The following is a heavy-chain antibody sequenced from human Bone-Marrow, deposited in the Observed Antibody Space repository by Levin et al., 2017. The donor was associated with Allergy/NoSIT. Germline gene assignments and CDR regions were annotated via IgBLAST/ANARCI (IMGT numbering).Heavy chain of an antibody. Sequence: GESLKISCKVSGYNFYTFWIGWVRQKPGKGLEWMGIIYPSDSDSRYNPSFQGHVTFSVDKATSTAYLRWNSLTTSDSAMYFCARLRPDDYDYWSGYYGTSLFGYWGQGTQVTVSS. D-gene: IGHD3-3*01. V-gene: IGHV5-51*01. J-gene: IGHJ4*02. CDR2: IYPSDSDS. CDR1: GYNFYTFW. CDR3: ARLRPDDYDYWSGYYGTSLFGY.